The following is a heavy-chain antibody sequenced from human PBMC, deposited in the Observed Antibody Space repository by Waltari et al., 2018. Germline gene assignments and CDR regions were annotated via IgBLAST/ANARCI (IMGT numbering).Heavy chain of an antibody. Sequence: QVQLVQSGSELKKPGASVKVSCTASGYTVTNYAIIWLRQAPGQGLELMGWINTNTGNPTYVQGFTGRFVFSLDTSVSTAYLQINSLKADDTAVYYCAREVVPAATIVVNWFDPWGQGTLVTVSS. J-gene: IGHJ5*02. D-gene: IGHD2-2*01. CDR1: GYTVTNYA. CDR2: INTNTGNP. CDR3: AREVVPAATIVVNWFDP. V-gene: IGHV7-4-1*02.